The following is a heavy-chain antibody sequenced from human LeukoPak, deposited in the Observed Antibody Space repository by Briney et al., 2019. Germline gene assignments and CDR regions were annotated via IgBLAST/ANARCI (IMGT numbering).Heavy chain of an antibody. CDR3: ARLLSLDSSSWYYYYMDV. V-gene: IGHV5-51*01. J-gene: IGHJ6*03. D-gene: IGHD6-13*01. CDR1: GYSFTSYW. CDR2: IYPGDSDT. Sequence: GESLKISCKGSGYSFTSYWIGWVRQMPGKGLEWMGIIYPGDSDTRYSPSFQGQVTISADKSISTAYLQWSSLKASDTAMYYCARLLSLDSSSWYYYYMDVWGKGTTVTVSS.